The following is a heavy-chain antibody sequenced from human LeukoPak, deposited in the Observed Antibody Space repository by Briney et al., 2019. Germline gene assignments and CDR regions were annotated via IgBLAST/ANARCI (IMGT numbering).Heavy chain of an antibody. CDR1: GFTVSSNY. D-gene: IGHD5-18*01. V-gene: IGHV3-11*01. CDR2: ISSSGSSI. CDR3: ARGHSDLDV. J-gene: IGHJ6*02. Sequence: GGSLRLSCAASGFTVSSNYMSWVRQAPGKGLEWVSFISSSGSSIYYADSLRGRFTISRDNAKNSLFLQMDSLRAEDTAVYYCARGHSDLDVWGQGTTVTVAS.